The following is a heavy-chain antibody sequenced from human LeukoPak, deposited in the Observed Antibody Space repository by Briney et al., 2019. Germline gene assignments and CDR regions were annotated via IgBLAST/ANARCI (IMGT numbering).Heavy chain of an antibody. Sequence: SETLSLTCTVSGGSISSYYWSWIRQPPGKGLEWIGYIYYSGTTNYNPSLRSRVTISVDTSKNQFSLKLSSVTAADTAVYFCARQVGATFDYWGQGALVTVSS. V-gene: IGHV4-59*08. CDR3: ARQVGATFDY. CDR2: IYYSGTT. CDR1: GGSISSYY. D-gene: IGHD1-26*01. J-gene: IGHJ4*02.